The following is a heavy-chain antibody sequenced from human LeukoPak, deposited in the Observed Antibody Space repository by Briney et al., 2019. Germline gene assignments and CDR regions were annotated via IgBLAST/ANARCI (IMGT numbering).Heavy chain of an antibody. J-gene: IGHJ4*02. CDR2: IIPIFGTA. Sequence: ASVKVSCKASGGTFSSYAISWVRQAPGQGLEWMGGIIPIFGTANYAQKFQGRVTITADKSTRTAYMELSSLRSEDTAVYYCARGSSSLNFDYWRQGTLVTVSS. CDR3: ARGSSSLNFDY. D-gene: IGHD6-6*01. CDR1: GGTFSSYA. V-gene: IGHV1-69*06.